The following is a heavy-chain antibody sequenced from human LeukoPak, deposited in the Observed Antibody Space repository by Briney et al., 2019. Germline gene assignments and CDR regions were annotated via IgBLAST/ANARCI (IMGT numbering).Heavy chain of an antibody. CDR3: AKDPSRYDSSGYYFY. CDR2: ISYDGSNT. Sequence: GSLRLSCAASGFTFSGYAIHWVRQAPGKGLEWVALISYDGSNTYFADSVKGRFTLSRDNSKNTVYLQMNSLRPEDTAVYYCAKDPSRYDSSGYYFYWGQGTLVTVSS. J-gene: IGHJ4*02. V-gene: IGHV3-30*01. D-gene: IGHD3-22*01. CDR1: GFTFSGYA.